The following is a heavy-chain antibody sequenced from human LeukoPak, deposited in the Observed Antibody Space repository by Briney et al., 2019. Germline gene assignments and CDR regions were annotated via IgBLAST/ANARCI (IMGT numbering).Heavy chain of an antibody. V-gene: IGHV1-18*01. Sequence: ASVKVSCKASGYTFTSYGISWVRQAPGQGLEWMGWISAYNSNTNYAQKLQGRVTMTTDTSTSTAYMELRSLRSDDTAVYYCARKYYDILTGYYKTFDYWGQGTLVTVSS. CDR2: ISAYNSNT. CDR1: GYTFTSYG. D-gene: IGHD3-9*01. J-gene: IGHJ4*02. CDR3: ARKYYDILTGYYKTFDY.